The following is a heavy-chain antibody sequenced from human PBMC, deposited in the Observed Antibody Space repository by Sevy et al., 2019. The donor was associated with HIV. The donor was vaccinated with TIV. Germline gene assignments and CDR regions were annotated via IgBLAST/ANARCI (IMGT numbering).Heavy chain of an antibody. CDR2: IYYSGST. Sequence: SETLSLTCTVSGGSISTYYWSWIRQPPGKGLEWIGYIYYSGSTNYNPSLKSRVTISIDTSKNQFSLKLTSVTAADTAVYYCARDLRGYGHNVPSYHYFYMHVRGKGTTVTVSS. J-gene: IGHJ6*03. V-gene: IGHV4-59*01. CDR1: GGSISTYY. D-gene: IGHD6-25*01. CDR3: ARDLRGYGHNVPSYHYFYMHV.